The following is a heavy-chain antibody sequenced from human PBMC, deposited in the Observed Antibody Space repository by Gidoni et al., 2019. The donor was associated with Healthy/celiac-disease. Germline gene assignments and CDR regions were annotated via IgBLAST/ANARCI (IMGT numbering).Heavy chain of an antibody. J-gene: IGHJ2*01. Sequence: QVQLQESGPGLVKPSETLSLTCAVSGYSISSGYYWGWIRQPPGKGLEWIGSIYHSGSTYYNPSLKSRVTISVDTSKNQFSLKLSSVTAADTAVYYCARVPAGGYNESYWYFDLWGRGTLVTVSS. CDR1: GYSISSGYY. D-gene: IGHD5-12*01. V-gene: IGHV4-38-2*01. CDR3: ARVPAGGYNESYWYFDL. CDR2: IYHSGST.